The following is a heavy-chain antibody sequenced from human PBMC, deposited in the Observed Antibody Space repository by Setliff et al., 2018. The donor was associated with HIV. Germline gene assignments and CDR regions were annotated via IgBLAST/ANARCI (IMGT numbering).Heavy chain of an antibody. D-gene: IGHD3-3*01. CDR3: ARAWSGLDF. CDR2: ISMSGSSI. Sequence: GESLKISCTASGFTFSSFEMSWVRQVPGKGLEWVPHISMSGSSIYYADSVKGRFTLSRDNAKNELYLQMNNLRADDTAIYYCARAWSGLDFWGQGTLVTVSS. J-gene: IGHJ4*02. V-gene: IGHV3-48*03. CDR1: GFTFSSFE.